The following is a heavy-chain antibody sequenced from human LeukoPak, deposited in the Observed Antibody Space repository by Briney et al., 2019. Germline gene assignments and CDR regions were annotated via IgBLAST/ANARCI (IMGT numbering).Heavy chain of an antibody. Sequence: SETLSLTCTVSGGSSSSYYWSWIRQPPGKGLEWIGYIYYSGSTNYNPSLKSRVTILVDTSKNQFSLRLSSVTAADTAVYYCARYYDFWSGYPAYFDYWGQGTLVTVSS. D-gene: IGHD3-3*01. CDR1: GGSSSSYY. CDR3: ARYYDFWSGYPAYFDY. J-gene: IGHJ4*02. CDR2: IYYSGST. V-gene: IGHV4-59*01.